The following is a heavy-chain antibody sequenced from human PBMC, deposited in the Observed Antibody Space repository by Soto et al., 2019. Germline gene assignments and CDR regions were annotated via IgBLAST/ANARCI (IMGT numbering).Heavy chain of an antibody. D-gene: IGHD6-6*01. V-gene: IGHV6-1*01. CDR3: ARDGIAAPLRGSYYYYGMDV. CDR1: GDSVSSNSAA. J-gene: IGHJ6*02. Sequence: QVPLQQSGPGLVKPSQTLSLTCAISGDSVSSNSAAWNWIRQSPSRGLEWLGRTYYRSKWYNDYAVSVKSRITINPDTSKNQFSLQLNSVTPEDTAVYYCARDGIAAPLRGSYYYYGMDVWGQGTTVTDSS. CDR2: TYYRSKWYN.